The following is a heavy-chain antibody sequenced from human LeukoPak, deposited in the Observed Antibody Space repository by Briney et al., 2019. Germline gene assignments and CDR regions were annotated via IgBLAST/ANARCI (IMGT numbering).Heavy chain of an antibody. CDR3: AREHYFYHMDG. CDR2: ISSIGGYI. J-gene: IGHJ6*03. Sequence: GGSLRLSCAASGFTFSSYSMNWVRQAPGQGLEWVSSISSIGGYIWYADSVKGRFTISRDNAKNSLYLQMNSLRAEDTAVYYCAREHYFYHMDGWGEGTTVTVSS. CDR1: GFTFSSYS. V-gene: IGHV3-21*01.